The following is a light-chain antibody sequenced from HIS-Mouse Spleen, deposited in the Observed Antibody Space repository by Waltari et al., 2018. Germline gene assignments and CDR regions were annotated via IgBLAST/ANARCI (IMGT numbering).Light chain of an antibody. V-gene: IGLV3-27*01. J-gene: IGLJ2*01. CDR3: YSAADKV. Sequence: SYELTQPSSVSVSPGQTARITCSGDVLAKKYARSFQQKPGHAPVLVHYKDSERPSGNPERFSGSSSGTTVTLTISGAQVEDEADYYCYSAADKVFGGGTKLTVL. CDR2: KDS. CDR1: VLAKKY.